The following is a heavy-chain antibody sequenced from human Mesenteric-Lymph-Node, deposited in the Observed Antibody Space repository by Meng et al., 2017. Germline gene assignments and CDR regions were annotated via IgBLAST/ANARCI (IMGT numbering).Heavy chain of an antibody. CDR1: GGSISSGGYY. Sequence: QVHLQESGPGLVKPSQTLSLTCTVSGGSISSGGYYWSWIRQHPGKGLEWIAYIYYSGSTYYNPSLKSRVTLSVDTSRSQFSLKLSSVTAADTAVYYCARDSSPYASGNGFDYWGQGTLVTVSS. CDR2: IYYSGST. J-gene: IGHJ4*02. CDR3: ARDSSPYASGNGFDY. V-gene: IGHV4-31*03. D-gene: IGHD3-10*01.